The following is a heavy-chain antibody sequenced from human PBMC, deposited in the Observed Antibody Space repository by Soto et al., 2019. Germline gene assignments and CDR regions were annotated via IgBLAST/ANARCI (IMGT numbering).Heavy chain of an antibody. CDR1: GGSISSSNW. V-gene: IGHV4-4*02. J-gene: IGHJ4*02. CDR2: IYHSGNT. CDR3: ARRWGEGRVDY. Sequence: QVQLQESGPGLVKPSGTLSLTCAVSGGSISSSNWWSWVRQPPGKGLEWIGEIYHSGNTNYNPFLKSRVTMAVSKSRYQFSLKLSSVTAADTAVYYCARRWGEGRVDYWGQGTLVTVSS. D-gene: IGHD3-10*01.